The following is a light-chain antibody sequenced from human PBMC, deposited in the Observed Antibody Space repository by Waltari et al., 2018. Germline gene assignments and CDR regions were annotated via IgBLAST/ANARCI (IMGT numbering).Light chain of an antibody. Sequence: DIVMTQTPLSLPVTPGEPASISCRSSQSLLHSNGNTYLHWYLQKSGQSPRLLIYKVTNRESGVPDRFSGSGSGTDFTLKISRVEPEDVGVYYCMQSTKDPFTFGPGTKLDIK. CDR1: QSLLHSNGNTY. CDR2: KVT. V-gene: IGKV2D-29*02. J-gene: IGKJ3*01. CDR3: MQSTKDPFT.